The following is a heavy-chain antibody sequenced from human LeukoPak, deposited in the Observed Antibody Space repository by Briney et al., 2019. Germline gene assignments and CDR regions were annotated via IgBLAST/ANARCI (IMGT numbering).Heavy chain of an antibody. J-gene: IGHJ4*02. Sequence: ASVKVSCKASAYTFTSYYMHWVRQAPGQGLERMGWIYPNSGGTNYAQKFQGRVTMTRDTSISTAYMELSRLRSDDTAVYYCARGKGATTGISDYWGQGTLVTVSS. CDR3: ARGKGATTGISDY. D-gene: IGHD1-26*01. CDR2: IYPNSGGT. V-gene: IGHV1-2*02. CDR1: AYTFTSYY.